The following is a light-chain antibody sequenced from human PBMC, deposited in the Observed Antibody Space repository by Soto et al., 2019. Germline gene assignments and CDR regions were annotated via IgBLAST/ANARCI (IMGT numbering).Light chain of an antibody. J-gene: IGKJ4*01. V-gene: IGKV3-15*01. CDR3: QQYNNYPLT. Sequence: AMTPSPATLSVSPGERATLSCRASQSINNNLAWYQRTPGQAPRLLIYGASTRATGIPDRFSGSGSGTEFTLTISSLQSEDFAAYFCQQYNNYPLTFGGGTKVDIK. CDR1: QSINNN. CDR2: GAS.